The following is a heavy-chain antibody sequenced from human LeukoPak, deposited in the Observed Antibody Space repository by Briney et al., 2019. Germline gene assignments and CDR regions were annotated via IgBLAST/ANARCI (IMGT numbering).Heavy chain of an antibody. CDR2: ISGSGDST. Sequence: GGSLRLSCVASGFTFSSYWMTWVRQAPEKGLEWVSAISGSGDSTYYADSVEGRFTISRDNSKNTLYLQMNSLRDEDTAVYYCAAPNGGSLSFDSWGQGTLVTVSS. CDR1: GFTFSSYW. V-gene: IGHV3-23*01. J-gene: IGHJ4*02. CDR3: AAPNGGSLSFDS. D-gene: IGHD7-27*01.